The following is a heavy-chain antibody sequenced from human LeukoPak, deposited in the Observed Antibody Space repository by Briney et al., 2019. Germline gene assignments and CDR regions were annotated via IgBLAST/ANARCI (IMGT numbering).Heavy chain of an antibody. CDR2: ITLSTGDI. J-gene: IGHJ5*02. Sequence: ASVKVSCKAPGYTFTEYYLHWLRQAPGQGLEWMGWITLSTGDIFYAQNFQGRVTMTRDTSISTAYMQLGSLKSDDTAVYYCARDIAPSGSWWFDPWGQGTLVTVSS. CDR1: GYTFTEYY. V-gene: IGHV1-2*02. CDR3: ARDIAPSGSWWFDP. D-gene: IGHD6-13*01.